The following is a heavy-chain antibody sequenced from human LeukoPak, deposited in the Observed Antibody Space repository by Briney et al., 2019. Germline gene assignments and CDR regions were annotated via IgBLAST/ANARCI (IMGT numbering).Heavy chain of an antibody. CDR2: ISSSSSYI. CDR1: GFTFSSYG. Sequence: SGGSLRLSCAASGFTFSSYGMHWVRQAPGKGLEWVSSISSSSSYIYYADSVKGRFTISRDNAKNSLYLQMNSLRAEDTAVYYCARDRADCSSGGSCYNPNDAFDIWGQGTMVTVSS. D-gene: IGHD2-15*01. J-gene: IGHJ3*02. CDR3: ARDRADCSSGGSCYNPNDAFDI. V-gene: IGHV3-21*01.